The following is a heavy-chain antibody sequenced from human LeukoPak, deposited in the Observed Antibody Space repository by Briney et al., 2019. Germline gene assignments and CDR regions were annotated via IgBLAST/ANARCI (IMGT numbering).Heavy chain of an antibody. CDR2: IDPSDSYT. D-gene: IGHD1-26*01. CDR1: GYIFTSYW. CDR3: ARHFLGELPDMDV. J-gene: IGHJ6*02. Sequence: GESLKISCKGSGYIFTSYWISWVRQMPGKGLEWMGRIDPSDSYTKYSPSFQGHVTISGDESISTAYLQWSSLKASDTAMYYCARHFLGELPDMDVWGQGTTVTVSS. V-gene: IGHV5-10-1*01.